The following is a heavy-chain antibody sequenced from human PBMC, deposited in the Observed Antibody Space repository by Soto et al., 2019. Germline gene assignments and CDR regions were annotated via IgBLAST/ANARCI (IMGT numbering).Heavy chain of an antibody. D-gene: IGHD1-7*01. Sequence: ASVKVSCKASGYTFTSYAMHWVRQAPGQRLEWMGWINAGNGNTKYSQKFQGRVTITRDTSASTAYMELSSLRSEDTAVYYFARGEITGTTSYYYYYYMDVWGKGTTVTVSS. CDR2: INAGNGNT. CDR3: ARGEITGTTSYYYYYYMDV. J-gene: IGHJ6*03. V-gene: IGHV1-3*01. CDR1: GYTFTSYA.